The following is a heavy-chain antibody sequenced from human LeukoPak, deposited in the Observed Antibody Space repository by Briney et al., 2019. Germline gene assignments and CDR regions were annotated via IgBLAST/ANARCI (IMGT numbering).Heavy chain of an antibody. CDR1: GGSISSYY. V-gene: IGHV4-59*08. J-gene: IGHJ4*02. CDR2: IYYSGST. CDR3: ASLGTDYDILTGYYG. D-gene: IGHD3-9*01. Sequence: SETLSLTCTVSGGSISSYYWSWIRQPPGKGLEWIGYIYYSGSTNYNPSLKSRVTISVDTSKNQFSLKLSSVTAADTAVYYCASLGTDYDILTGYYGWGQGTLVTVSS.